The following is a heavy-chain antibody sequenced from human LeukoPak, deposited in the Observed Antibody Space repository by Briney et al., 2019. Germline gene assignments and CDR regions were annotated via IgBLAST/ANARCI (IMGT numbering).Heavy chain of an antibody. Sequence: GSLRLSCAASGFMFSSYGMNWVRQAPGKGLEWVSSISSSSSYIYYADSVKGRFTISRDNAKNSLYLQMNSLRAEDTAVYYCASRFSGSYYFDYWGQGTLVTVSS. CDR2: ISSSSSYI. J-gene: IGHJ4*02. V-gene: IGHV3-21*01. CDR3: ASRFSGSYYFDY. CDR1: GFMFSSYG. D-gene: IGHD1-26*01.